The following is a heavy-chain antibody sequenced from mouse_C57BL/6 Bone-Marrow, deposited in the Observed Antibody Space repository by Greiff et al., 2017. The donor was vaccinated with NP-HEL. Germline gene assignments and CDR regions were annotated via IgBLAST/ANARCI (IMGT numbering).Heavy chain of an antibody. CDR2: IDTSDSYT. J-gene: IGHJ3*01. CDR3: ASPFAY. CDR1: GYTFTSYW. Sequence: QVQLQQPGAELVRPGTSVKLSCKASGYTFTSYWMHWVKQRPGQGLEWIGVIDTSDSYTNYNHKFKGKATLTIDTTYSPAYIQLSSLTAEDSAVYDRASPFAYWGQGTLVTVSA. V-gene: IGHV1-59*01.